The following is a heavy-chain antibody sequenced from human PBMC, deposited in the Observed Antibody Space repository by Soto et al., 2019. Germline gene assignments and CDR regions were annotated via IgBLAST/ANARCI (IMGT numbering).Heavy chain of an antibody. CDR2: ISSSSTI. Sequence: GGSLRLSCAASGFTFSSYSMNWVRQAPGKGLEWVSYISSSSTIYYADSVKGRFTISRDNAKNSLYLQMNSLRDEDTAVYYCARLSVRSGYDLGHYWGQGTLVTVSS. V-gene: IGHV3-48*02. CDR3: ARLSVRSGYDLGHY. D-gene: IGHD5-12*01. CDR1: GFTFSSYS. J-gene: IGHJ4*02.